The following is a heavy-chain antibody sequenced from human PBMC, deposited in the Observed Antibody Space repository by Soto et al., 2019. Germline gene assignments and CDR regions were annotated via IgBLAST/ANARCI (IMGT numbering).Heavy chain of an antibody. CDR3: ARDAYYYDSSGYFDGMDV. Sequence: PSETLSLTCAVSVGSISSGGYSWSWIRQPPGKGLEWIGYIYHSGSTYYNPSLKSRVTISVDRSKNQFSLKLSSVTAADTAVYYCARDAYYYDSSGYFDGMDVWGQGTTVTVSS. CDR1: VGSISSGGYS. D-gene: IGHD3-22*01. V-gene: IGHV4-30-2*01. J-gene: IGHJ6*02. CDR2: IYHSGST.